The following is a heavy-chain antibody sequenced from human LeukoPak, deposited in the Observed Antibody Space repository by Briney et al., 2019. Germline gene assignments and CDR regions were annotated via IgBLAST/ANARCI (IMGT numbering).Heavy chain of an antibody. D-gene: IGHD1-26*01. V-gene: IGHV3-23*01. CDR3: AKARGIRYYYGMDV. Sequence: GGSLRLSCAASGFTFSNYAMSWVRQAPGKGLEWVSGISGSGTNTYYADSVKGRFTISRDNSKNTLYLQMSSLRAEDTAVYYCAKARGIRYYYGMDVWGQGTTVTVSS. J-gene: IGHJ6*02. CDR2: ISGSGTNT. CDR1: GFTFSNYA.